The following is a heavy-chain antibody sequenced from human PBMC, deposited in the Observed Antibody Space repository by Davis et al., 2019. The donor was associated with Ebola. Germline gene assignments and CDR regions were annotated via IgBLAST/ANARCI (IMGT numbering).Heavy chain of an antibody. V-gene: IGHV4-59*12. CDR2: IFYTGTT. CDR1: GGSISGYY. Sequence: PSETLSLTCTVSGGSISGYYWSWIRQPPGKELEYIGYIFYTGTTHYNPSLGSRVTISVDTSNNQFSLKLRSMTAADTAVYYCASPHQIRGADYFDVWGQGSLVTVSS. D-gene: IGHD2-2*01. J-gene: IGHJ4*02. CDR3: ASPHQIRGADYFDV.